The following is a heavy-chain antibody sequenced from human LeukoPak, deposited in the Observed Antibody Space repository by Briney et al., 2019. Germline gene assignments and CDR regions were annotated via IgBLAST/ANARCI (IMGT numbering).Heavy chain of an antibody. J-gene: IGHJ4*02. CDR1: GFTFSSYA. D-gene: IGHD6-13*01. CDR3: AKGCEDRLAAAGLLFDW. CDR2: ISGSGGST. Sequence: GGSLRLSCAASGFTFSSYAMSWVRQAPGKGLEWVSGISGSGGSTYYADSVKGRFTISRDNSKNTLYLQMNSLRAEDTAVYYCAKGCEDRLAAAGLLFDWWGQGTWSPSP. V-gene: IGHV3-23*01.